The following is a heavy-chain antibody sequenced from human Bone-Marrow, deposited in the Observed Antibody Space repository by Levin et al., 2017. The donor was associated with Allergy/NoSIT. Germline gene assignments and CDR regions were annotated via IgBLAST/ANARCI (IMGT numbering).Heavy chain of an antibody. J-gene: IGHJ4*02. Sequence: PGGSLRLSCAASGFTFSSYGMHWVRQAPGKGLEWVAVISYDGSNKYYADSVKGRFTISRDNSKNTLYLQMNSLRAEDTAVYYCAKLQSHSTVTTFDYWGQGTLVTVSS. CDR1: GFTFSSYG. D-gene: IGHD4-17*01. CDR2: ISYDGSNK. CDR3: AKLQSHSTVTTFDY. V-gene: IGHV3-30*18.